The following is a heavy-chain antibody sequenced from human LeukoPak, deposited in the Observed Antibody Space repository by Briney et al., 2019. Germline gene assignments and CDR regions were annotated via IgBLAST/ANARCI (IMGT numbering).Heavy chain of an antibody. CDR2: ISAYNGNT. Sequence: ASVKVSCKASGYTFTGYYMHWVRQAPGQGLEWMGWISAYNGNTNYAQKLQGRVTMTTDTSTSTAYMELRSLRSDDTAVYYCASGRIYYGSGSYYYYYYGMDVWGQGTTVTVSS. CDR1: GYTFTGYY. J-gene: IGHJ6*02. V-gene: IGHV1-18*04. CDR3: ASGRIYYGSGSYYYYYYGMDV. D-gene: IGHD3-10*01.